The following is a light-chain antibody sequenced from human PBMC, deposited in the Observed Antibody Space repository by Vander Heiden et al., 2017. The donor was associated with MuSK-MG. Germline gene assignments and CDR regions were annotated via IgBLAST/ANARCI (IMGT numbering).Light chain of an antibody. V-gene: IGLV1-40*01. CDR1: NSNIGAGYD. J-gene: IGLJ1*01. CDR2: QNA. Sequence: QSVLTQPPSVSGAPGQRVTISCTGTNSNIGAGYDVHWYQQVPGKAPKLLMFQNADRPSGVPDRFSGSNSGTSASLAITGLQAEDEADYYCQSYDSSRSASVFGTGTKVTVL. CDR3: QSYDSSRSASV.